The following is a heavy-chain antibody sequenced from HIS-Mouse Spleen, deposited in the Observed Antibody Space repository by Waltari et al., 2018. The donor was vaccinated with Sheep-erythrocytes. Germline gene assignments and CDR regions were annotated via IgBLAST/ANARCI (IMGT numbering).Heavy chain of an antibody. CDR1: GFTFSSYA. D-gene: IGHD1-26*01. Sequence: QVQLVESGGGVVQPGRSLRLSCAASGFTFSSYAMHWVRQAPGKGLGWLAVISYDGSNKYYADSVKGRFTISRDNSKNTLYLQMNSLRAEDTAVYYCARVSAGELKYYFDYWGQGTLVTVSS. V-gene: IGHV3-30*04. CDR3: ARVSAGELKYYFDY. J-gene: IGHJ4*02. CDR2: ISYDGSNK.